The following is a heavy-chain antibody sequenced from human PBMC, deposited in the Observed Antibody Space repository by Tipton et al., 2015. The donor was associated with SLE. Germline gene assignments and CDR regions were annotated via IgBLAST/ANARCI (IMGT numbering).Heavy chain of an antibody. CDR3: ARGSPARSGYYYYYYMDV. CDR1: GGSISSYY. V-gene: IGHV4-59*01. D-gene: IGHD2-2*01. Sequence: LRLSCTVSGGSISSYYWSWIRQPPGKGLEWIGYIYYSGSTNYNLSLKSRVTISVDTSKNQFSLKLSSVTAADTAVYYCARGSPARSGYYYYYYMDVWGKGTTVTVSS. J-gene: IGHJ6*03. CDR2: IYYSGST.